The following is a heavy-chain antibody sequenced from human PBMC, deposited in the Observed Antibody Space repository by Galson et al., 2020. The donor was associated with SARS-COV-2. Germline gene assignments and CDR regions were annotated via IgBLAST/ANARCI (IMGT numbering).Heavy chain of an antibody. J-gene: IGHJ4*02. V-gene: IGHV4-39*02. CDR1: GGSISSSSYY. CDR3: ARGTDYVWGSYRPKGHYFYL. Sequence: ETSETLSLTCTVSGGSISSSSYYWGWIRQPPGKGLEWIGSIYYSGSTYYNPSLKSRVTISIDTSKNHFSLKLSSVTAADTAVYYCARGTDYVWGSYRPKGHYFYLWGQGTLVTVSS. D-gene: IGHD3-16*02. CDR2: IYYSGST.